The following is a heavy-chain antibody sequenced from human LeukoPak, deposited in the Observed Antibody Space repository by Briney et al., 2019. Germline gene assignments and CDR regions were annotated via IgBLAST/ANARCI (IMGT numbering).Heavy chain of an antibody. CDR3: VRVRGDYYFDY. D-gene: IGHD2-21*02. Sequence: GGSLRLSCAASGFTFGSYWMNWVRQAPGKGLEWVANIKQAGTEKYYVDSVKGRFTIPRDNAKNSLFLQMNSLRAEDTAVYFCVRVRGDYYFDYWGQGTLVTVSS. CDR1: GFTFGSYW. CDR2: IKQAGTEK. J-gene: IGHJ4*02. V-gene: IGHV3-7*04.